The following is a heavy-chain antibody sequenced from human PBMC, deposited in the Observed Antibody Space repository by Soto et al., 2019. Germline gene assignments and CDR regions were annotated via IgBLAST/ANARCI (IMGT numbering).Heavy chain of an antibody. CDR3: ARHPPSDSSSETLYFQH. CDR1: GGTLSSCT. J-gene: IGHJ1*01. CDR2: IIPILGIA. D-gene: IGHD6-6*01. Sequence: GASVAVSCEACGGTLSSCTRSWVRQATRQGLEWMGRIIPILGIANYAQKFQGRVTITADKSTSTAYMELSSLRSEDTAVYYCARHPPSDSSSETLYFQHWGQGTLVTVSS. V-gene: IGHV1-69*02.